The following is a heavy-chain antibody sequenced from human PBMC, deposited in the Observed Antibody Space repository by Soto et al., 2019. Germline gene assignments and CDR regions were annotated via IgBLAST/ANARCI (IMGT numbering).Heavy chain of an antibody. D-gene: IGHD4-17*01. CDR3: ARENDYGDYVYFQH. Sequence: GGSLRLSCAASGFTFIDYYMSWILQAPGKGLEWVSYISSSGSTIYYADSVKGRFTISRDNAKNSLYLQMNSLRAEDTAVYYCARENDYGDYVYFQHWGQGTLVTVSS. J-gene: IGHJ1*01. CDR2: ISSSGSTI. V-gene: IGHV3-11*01. CDR1: GFTFIDYY.